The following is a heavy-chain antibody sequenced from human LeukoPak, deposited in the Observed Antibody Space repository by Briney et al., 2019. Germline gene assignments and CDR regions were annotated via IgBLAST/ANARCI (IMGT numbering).Heavy chain of an antibody. CDR3: ARDPPRGYYGSGSYP. D-gene: IGHD3-10*01. V-gene: IGHV4-30-4*01. CDR2: IYYSGST. CDR1: GGSISSGDYY. J-gene: IGHJ5*02. Sequence: PSETLSLTCTVSGGSISSGDYYWSWIRQPPGKGLEWIGYIYYSGSTYYNPSLKSRVTISVDTSKNQFSLKLSSVTAADTAVYYCARDPPRGYYGSGSYPWGQGTLVTVSS.